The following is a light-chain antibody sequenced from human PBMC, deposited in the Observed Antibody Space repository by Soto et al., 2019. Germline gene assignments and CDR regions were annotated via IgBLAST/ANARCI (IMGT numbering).Light chain of an antibody. V-gene: IGKV1-39*01. CDR1: QSISSF. CDR3: QQSYSNPRT. CDR2: DAS. Sequence: DIQMTQSPSSLSASVGDRVTITCRASQSISSFLNCYQQRPGKAPKLLIYDASSLQRGVPSRFSGSRSGTDFTITISSLQPEDFGTYYCQQSYSNPRTFGKGTKVEIK. J-gene: IGKJ1*01.